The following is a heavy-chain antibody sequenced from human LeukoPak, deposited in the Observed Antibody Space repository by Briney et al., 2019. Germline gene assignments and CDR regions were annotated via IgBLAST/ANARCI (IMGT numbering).Heavy chain of an antibody. Sequence: SQTLSLTCTVSGGSISSGSYYWSWIRQPAGKGLERIGRIYTSGSTNYNPSLKSRVTITVDTSKNQFSLKLSSVTAADTAVYYCAREVPSYYYYMDVWGKGTTVTVSS. CDR1: GGSISSGSYY. V-gene: IGHV4-61*02. CDR2: IYTSGST. CDR3: AREVPSYYYYMDV. J-gene: IGHJ6*03.